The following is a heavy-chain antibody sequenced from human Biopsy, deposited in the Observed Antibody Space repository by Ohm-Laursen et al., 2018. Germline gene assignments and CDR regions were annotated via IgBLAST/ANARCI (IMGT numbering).Heavy chain of an antibody. CDR3: VTEVGRVSSWYNN. CDR2: ISSSGNTE. Sequence: SLRLSCAANGFSFADYYMSWIRQAPGKGLDWVSYISSSGNTEKYADSVKGRFTISRDNAKQSVHLQMNSLRAEDTAVYYCVTEVGRVSSWYNNWGQGTLVTVSS. CDR1: GFSFADYY. D-gene: IGHD6-13*01. V-gene: IGHV3-11*01. J-gene: IGHJ4*02.